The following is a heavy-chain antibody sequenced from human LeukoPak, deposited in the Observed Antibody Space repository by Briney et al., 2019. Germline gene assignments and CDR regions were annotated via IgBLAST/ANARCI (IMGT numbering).Heavy chain of an antibody. V-gene: IGHV4-59*01. J-gene: IGHJ5*02. D-gene: IGHD3-22*01. CDR1: GGSISSYY. Sequence: SETLSLTCTVSGGSISSYYWSWIRQPPGKGLEWIGYIYYSGSTNYNSSLKSRVTISVDTSKNQFSLKLSSVTAADTAVYYCARTGAYYYDSSGYYYRGTWFDPWGQGTLVTVSS. CDR2: IYYSGST. CDR3: ARTGAYYYDSSGYYYRGTWFDP.